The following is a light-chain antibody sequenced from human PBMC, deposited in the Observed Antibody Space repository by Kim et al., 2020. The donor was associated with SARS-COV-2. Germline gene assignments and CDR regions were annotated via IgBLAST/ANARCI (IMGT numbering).Light chain of an antibody. CDR3: QAWDSSTAV. J-gene: IGLJ2*01. CDR2: QDS. V-gene: IGLV3-1*01. Sequence: MAPGQTASITCSGDKLGDKYACWYQQKPGQSPVLVIYQDSKRPSGIPERFSGSNSGNTATLTISGTQAMDEADYYCQAWDSSTAVFGGGTQLTVL. CDR1: KLGDKY.